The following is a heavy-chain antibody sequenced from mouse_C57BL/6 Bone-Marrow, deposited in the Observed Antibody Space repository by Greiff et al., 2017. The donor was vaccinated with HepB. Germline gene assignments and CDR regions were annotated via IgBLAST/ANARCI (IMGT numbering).Heavy chain of an antibody. CDR3: APMGYAMDY. V-gene: IGHV1-55*01. CDR1: GYTFTSYW. Sequence: QVQLQQPGAELVKPGASVKMSCKASGYTFTSYWITGVKQRPGQGLEGIGDIYPGSGSTNYNEKLKSKATLPVDTASSPAYMQLSSLTSEDSAVYYCAPMGYAMDYWGQGTSVTVSS. D-gene: IGHD2-3*01. CDR2: IYPGSGST. J-gene: IGHJ4*01.